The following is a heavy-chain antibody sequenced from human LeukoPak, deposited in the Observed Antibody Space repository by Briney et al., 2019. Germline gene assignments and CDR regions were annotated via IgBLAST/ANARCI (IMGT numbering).Heavy chain of an antibody. V-gene: IGHV1-46*01. CDR3: AGDYSNHRGFDP. J-gene: IGHJ5*02. D-gene: IGHD4-11*01. CDR1: GYTFTSYD. Sequence: GASVRVSCKASGYTFTSYDFNWVRQAPGQGLEWMGIINPSGGSTSYAQKFQGRVTMTRDTSTSTVYMELSSLRSEDTAVYYCAGDYSNHRGFDPWGQGTLVTVSS. CDR2: INPSGGST.